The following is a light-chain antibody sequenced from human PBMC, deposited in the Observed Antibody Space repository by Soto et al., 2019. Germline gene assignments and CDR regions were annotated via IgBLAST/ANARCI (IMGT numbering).Light chain of an antibody. CDR3: QLFRNWPWT. CDR1: QSISIH. V-gene: IGKV3D-15*01. J-gene: IGKJ1*01. CDR2: GAS. Sequence: VLAQSPGTLSVSPGDRVTLACRASQSISIHLAWYQHTPGQAPRLLIHGASTRATGIPARMSGSGSGTEFTLTISSLQSEDFAVYYCQLFRNWPWTFGQGTKVDI.